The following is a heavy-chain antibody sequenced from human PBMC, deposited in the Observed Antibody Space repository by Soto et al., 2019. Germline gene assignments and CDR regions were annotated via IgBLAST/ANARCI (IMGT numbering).Heavy chain of an antibody. V-gene: IGHV1-8*01. CDR3: ARHPLRYFDWLPESEYYYYYYMDV. J-gene: IGHJ6*03. Sequence: ASVKVSCKASGYTFTSYDINWVRQATGQGLEWMGWMNPNSGNTGYAQKFQGRVTMTRNTSISTAYMELSSLRSEDTAVYYCARHPLRYFDWLPESEYYYYYYMDVWGKGTTVTVSS. CDR2: MNPNSGNT. CDR1: GYTFTSYD. D-gene: IGHD3-9*01.